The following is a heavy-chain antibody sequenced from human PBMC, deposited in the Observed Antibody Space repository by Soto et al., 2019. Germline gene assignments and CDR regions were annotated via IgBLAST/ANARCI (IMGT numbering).Heavy chain of an antibody. D-gene: IGHD1-26*01. CDR2: ISAYNGNT. CDR1: GYIFTSYG. CDR3: ARDSLGGSYSKDAFDI. V-gene: IGHV1-18*01. J-gene: IGHJ3*02. Sequence: QVHLVQSGAEVKKPGASVKVSCKASGYIFTSYGISWVRQAPGQGLEWMGWISAYNGNTNYAQKLQGRVTMTTDTSTSTAYMELRSLRSDDTAVYYCARDSLGGSYSKDAFDIWGQGTMVTVSS.